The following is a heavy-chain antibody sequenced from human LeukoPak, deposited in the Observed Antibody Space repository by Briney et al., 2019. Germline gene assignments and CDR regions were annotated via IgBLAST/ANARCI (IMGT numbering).Heavy chain of an antibody. Sequence: SETLSLTCTVSGGSINNYYWTWIRQPPWKGLEWIGYSYYRGSTNYSPSLKSRVTISVDTSKHQFSLKLSSVTAADTAVYYCARGVKESSGYYSDYWGQGSLVTVSS. CDR1: GGSINNYY. D-gene: IGHD3-22*01. V-gene: IGHV4-59*08. CDR2: SYYRGST. CDR3: ARGVKESSGYYSDY. J-gene: IGHJ4*02.